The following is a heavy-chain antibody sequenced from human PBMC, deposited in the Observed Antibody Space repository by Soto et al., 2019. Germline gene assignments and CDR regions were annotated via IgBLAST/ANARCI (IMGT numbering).Heavy chain of an antibody. Sequence: SETLSLNCTVSGGSISSYYWSRIRQPPGKGLEWIGYIYYSGSTNYNPSLKSRVTMSVDTSKNQFSLKLSSVTAADTAVYYCARNTVTYYYYYYMDVWGKGTTVTVSS. CDR3: ARNTVTYYYYYYMDV. V-gene: IGHV4-59*01. CDR1: GGSISSYY. J-gene: IGHJ6*03. D-gene: IGHD4-17*01. CDR2: IYYSGST.